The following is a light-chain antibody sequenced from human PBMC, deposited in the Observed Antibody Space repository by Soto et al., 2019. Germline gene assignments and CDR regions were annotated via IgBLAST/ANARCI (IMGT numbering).Light chain of an antibody. J-gene: IGKJ1*01. CDR1: QSVSSSY. CDR2: GAS. CDR3: QQNGSPRT. Sequence: EIVLTQSPGTLSLSPGERATLSCRASQSVSSSYLAWYQQKPGQAPRLLIYGASSRATGIPDRFSGSGSGTDFTLNISRLEPEDFAVHYCQQNGSPRTFGHGTKVDIK. V-gene: IGKV3-20*01.